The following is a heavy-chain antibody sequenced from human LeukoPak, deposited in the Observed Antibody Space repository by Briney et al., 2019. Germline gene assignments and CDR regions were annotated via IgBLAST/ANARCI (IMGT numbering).Heavy chain of an antibody. CDR1: GYSLTSVYS. J-gene: IGHJ4*02. Sequence: SGTLSLTCTVSGYSLTSVYSWGWIRQPPGKGVEWIVSIYYSGSTYYSPSLKSRVTISVDTSENQFSLKLSSVTAADTAVYYWARDRGSYRFDYWGQGTLVTVSS. V-gene: IGHV4-38-2*02. CDR2: IYYSGST. CDR3: ARDRGSYRFDY. D-gene: IGHD1-26*01.